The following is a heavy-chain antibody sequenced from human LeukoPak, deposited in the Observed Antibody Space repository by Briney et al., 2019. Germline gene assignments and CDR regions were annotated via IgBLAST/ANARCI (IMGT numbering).Heavy chain of an antibody. V-gene: IGHV3-53*01. CDR3: AREGDDYYFDY. CDR2: IYSGGST. CDR1: GFTVSSNY. D-gene: IGHD3-16*01. Sequence: GGSLRLSCAASGFTVSSNYMSWVRQAPGKGLEWVSVIYSGGSTYYADSVKGRFTISRDNSKNTLYLQMNSLRAEDTAVYYCAREGDDYYFDYWGQGTLVTVSS. J-gene: IGHJ4*02.